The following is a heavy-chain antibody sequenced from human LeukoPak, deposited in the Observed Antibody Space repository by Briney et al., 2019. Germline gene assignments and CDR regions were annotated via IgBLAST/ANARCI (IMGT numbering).Heavy chain of an antibody. CDR1: GYTFTGSY. CDR3: AKVRTYYYDSSGYSYFDY. D-gene: IGHD3-22*01. CDR2: INPKSGAT. Sequence: ASLKVSCKASGYTFTGSYMHWVRQARGQGLEWMGWINPKSGATIYAQKFQGSVTMSRDTSISTVYMELSRLRSDDTAVYYCAKVRTYYYDSSGYSYFDYWGQGTLVTVSS. V-gene: IGHV1-2*02. J-gene: IGHJ4*02.